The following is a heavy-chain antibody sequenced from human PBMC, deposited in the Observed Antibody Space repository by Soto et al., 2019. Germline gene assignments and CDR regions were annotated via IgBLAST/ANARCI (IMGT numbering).Heavy chain of an antibody. CDR1: VYMFTKYG. D-gene: IGHD7-27*01. J-gene: IGHJ3*02. Sequence: QVQLVQSGPEVKKPGASVQVSCKAYVYMFTKYGITWVRRERGQGLEYMGWISTDNGNARSAQKFKGRITMTTDTSTSTAYLELRSLRSDDTAVYYCAGRTWGSEHDAFHIWGQGTLVTVSS. V-gene: IGHV1-18*04. CDR2: ISTDNGNA. CDR3: AGRTWGSEHDAFHI.